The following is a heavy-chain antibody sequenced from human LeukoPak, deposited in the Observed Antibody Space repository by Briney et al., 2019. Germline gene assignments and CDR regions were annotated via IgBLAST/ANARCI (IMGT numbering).Heavy chain of an antibody. CDR3: AKDHYDILTGSDY. J-gene: IGHJ4*02. CDR1: GFTFSSSS. V-gene: IGHV3-21*04. D-gene: IGHD3-9*01. Sequence: GGSLRLSCAASGFTFSSSSMHWVRQAPGKGLEWVSSISTSSSYIYYADSVKGRFTISRDNAKNSLFLQMNSLRAEDTALYYCAKDHYDILTGSDYWGQGTLVTVSS. CDR2: ISTSSSYI.